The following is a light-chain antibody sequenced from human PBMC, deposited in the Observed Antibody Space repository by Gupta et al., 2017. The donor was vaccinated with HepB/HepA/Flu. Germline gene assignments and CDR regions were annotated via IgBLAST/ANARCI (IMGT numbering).Light chain of an antibody. V-gene: IGKV1-39*01. Sequence: DIQMTQTPPSLSASVGDRVTITCRASQSISNSLNWFQQRAGRAPNLLIYTTSGLHGGVPTRFRGSGSGTDFTLTINNFLPEDFATYCCQQNDGTPLTFGGGTKVEIK. CDR2: TTS. CDR3: QQNDGTPLT. J-gene: IGKJ4*01. CDR1: QSISNS.